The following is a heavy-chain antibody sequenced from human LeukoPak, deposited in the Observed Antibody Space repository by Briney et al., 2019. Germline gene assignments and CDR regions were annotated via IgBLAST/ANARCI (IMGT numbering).Heavy chain of an antibody. J-gene: IGHJ6*02. CDR3: ARGGKRGYCSGGSCYRSYYYYGMDV. V-gene: IGHV4-34*01. D-gene: IGHD2-15*01. CDR1: GGSFSVYY. Sequence: PSETLSHTCAVYGGSFSVYYWSWIRQPPGKGLEWIGEINHSGSTNYNPSLKSRVTISVDTSKNQFSLKLSSVTAADTAVYYCARGGKRGYCSGGSCYRSYYYYGMDVWGQGTTVTVSS. CDR2: INHSGST.